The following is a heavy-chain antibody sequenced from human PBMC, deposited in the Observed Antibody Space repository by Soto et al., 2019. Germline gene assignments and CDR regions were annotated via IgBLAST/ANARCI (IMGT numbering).Heavy chain of an antibody. CDR1: GGSISSGDYY. J-gene: IGHJ6*03. CDR3: ARGIAARPYYYYYMDV. Sequence: PSETLSLTCTVSGGSISSGDYYWSWIRQPPGKGLEWIGYIYYSGSTYYNPSLKSRVTISVDTSKNQFSLKLSSVTAADTAVYYCARGIAARPYYYYYMDVWGKGTTVTVSS. CDR2: IYYSGST. D-gene: IGHD6-6*01. V-gene: IGHV4-30-4*01.